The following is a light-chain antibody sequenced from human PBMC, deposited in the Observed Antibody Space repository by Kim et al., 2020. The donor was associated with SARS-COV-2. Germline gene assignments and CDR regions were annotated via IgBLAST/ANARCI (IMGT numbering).Light chain of an antibody. J-gene: IGKJ2*01. CDR2: GAS. V-gene: IGKV3-20*01. CDR3: QQYGSSPYT. CDR1: QSVSSSY. Sequence: WSPGERATHSCRASQSVSSSYLAWYQQKPGQAPRLLIYGASSRATGIPDRFSGSGSGTDFTLTISRLEPEDFAVYYCQQYGSSPYTFGQGTKLEI.